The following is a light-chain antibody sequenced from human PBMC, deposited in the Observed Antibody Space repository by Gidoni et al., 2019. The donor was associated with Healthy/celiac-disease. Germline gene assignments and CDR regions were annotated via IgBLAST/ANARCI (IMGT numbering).Light chain of an antibody. CDR1: SSDVGGYNY. J-gene: IGLJ2*01. V-gene: IGLV2-14*01. CDR3: SSYTSSSPVV. CDR2: EIS. Sequence: QSALTQPASVSASPGQSITISCTGTSSDVGGYNYVCWYQQRPGRATQLMIYEISNRPSGVPDRFSGSKSGNTASLTISGLQAEDEADYYCSSYTSSSPVVFGGGTKLTGL.